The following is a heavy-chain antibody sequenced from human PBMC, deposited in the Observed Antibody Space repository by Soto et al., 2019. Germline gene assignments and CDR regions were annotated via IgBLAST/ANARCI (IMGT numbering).Heavy chain of an antibody. J-gene: IGHJ4*02. D-gene: IGHD1-1*01. CDR1: GFTFSSYA. Sequence: QVQLVESGGGVVQPGRSLRLSCAASGFTFSSYAMHWVRQAPGKGLEWVAVIAYDGRNKYYADTVKGRFTISRDNSKNTVYLQMNSLRIEEAAVDYCARELERVFDYWGQGTLVTVSS. V-gene: IGHV3-30*04. CDR3: ARELERVFDY. CDR2: IAYDGRNK.